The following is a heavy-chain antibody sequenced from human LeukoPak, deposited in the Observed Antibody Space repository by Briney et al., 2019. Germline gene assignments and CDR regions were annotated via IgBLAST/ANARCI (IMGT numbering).Heavy chain of an antibody. CDR3: ARARGPPGGAVQNYYYYYMDV. CDR2: IYYSGST. D-gene: IGHD6-19*01. Sequence: KPSETLSLTCTVSGGSISSGGYYWSWIRQHPGKGLEWIGYIYYSGSTYYNPSLKSRVTISVDTSKNQFSLKLSSVTAADTAVYYCARARGPPGGAVQNYYYYYMDVWGKGTTVTVSS. CDR1: GGSISSGGYY. J-gene: IGHJ6*03. V-gene: IGHV4-31*03.